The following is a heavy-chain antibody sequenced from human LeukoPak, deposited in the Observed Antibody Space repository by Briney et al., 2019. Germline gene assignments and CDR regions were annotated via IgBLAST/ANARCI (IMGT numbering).Heavy chain of an antibody. CDR1: GGTFSSYA. D-gene: IGHD6-6*01. CDR2: IIPIFGTV. V-gene: IGHV1-69*13. Sequence: SVKVSCKASGGTFSSYAISWVRQAPGQGLEWMGGIIPIFGTVNYAQKFQGRVTITADESTSTAYMELSSLRSQGTAVYYCARIFGSSSSFDYWGQGTLVTVSS. J-gene: IGHJ4*02. CDR3: ARIFGSSSSFDY.